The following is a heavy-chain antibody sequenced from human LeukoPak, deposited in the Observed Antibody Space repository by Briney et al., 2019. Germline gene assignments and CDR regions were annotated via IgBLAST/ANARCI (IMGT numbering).Heavy chain of an antibody. CDR2: INPKTGGT. D-gene: IGHD1-14*01. J-gene: IGHJ4*02. V-gene: IGHV1-2*02. Sequence: ASVKVSCKASVYTFTGYYMHWVRQAPVQGLEWMGWINPKTGGTSYAQKFQGRVTMTRDTSISTVNMELSRLTSDDTAVYYCARATAENDHWGQGTLVTVSS. CDR3: ARATAENDH. CDR1: VYTFTGYY.